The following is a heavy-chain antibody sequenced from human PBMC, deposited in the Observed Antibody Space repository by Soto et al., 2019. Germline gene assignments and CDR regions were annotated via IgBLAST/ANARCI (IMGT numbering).Heavy chain of an antibody. D-gene: IGHD2-8*01. V-gene: IGHV4-4*07. J-gene: IGHJ4*02. Sequence: ASETLSLTXSVSGASISNFYWSWIRQSAGKGLEWIGRLYTRGTTDYNPSLKSRVAMSIDTSKNRVSLSLTSVTAADTAVYYCARSHYTYGLLIDYWGPGTQVTVSS. CDR2: LYTRGTT. CDR1: GASISNFY. CDR3: ARSHYTYGLLIDY.